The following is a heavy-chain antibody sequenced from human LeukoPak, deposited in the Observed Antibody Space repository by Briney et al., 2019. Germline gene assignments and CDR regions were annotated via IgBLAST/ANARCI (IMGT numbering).Heavy chain of an antibody. J-gene: IGHJ4*02. CDR3: ARNSGSIYPFDY. D-gene: IGHD3-22*01. CDR2: INPSGGST. V-gene: IGHV1-46*01. CDR1: GYTFTSYY. Sequence: ASVKVPCKASGYTFTSYYMHWVRQAPGQGLEWMGIINPSGGSTSYAQKFQGRVTMTRDTSTSTVYMELSSLRSEDTAVYYCARNSGSIYPFDYWGQGTLVTVSS.